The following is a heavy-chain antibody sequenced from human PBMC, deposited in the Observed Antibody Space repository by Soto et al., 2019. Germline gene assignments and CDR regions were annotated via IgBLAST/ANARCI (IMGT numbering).Heavy chain of an antibody. CDR2: INSDGSST. Sequence: GGSLRLSCAASGFTFSSYWMHWARQAPGKGLVWVSRINSDGSSTSYADSVKGRFTISRDNAKNTLYLQMNSLRAEDTAVYYCARDAAAAGFGYYYYYYGMDVWGQGTRVTFSS. CDR1: GFTFSSYW. V-gene: IGHV3-74*01. J-gene: IGHJ6*02. CDR3: ARDAAAAGFGYYYYYYGMDV. D-gene: IGHD6-13*01.